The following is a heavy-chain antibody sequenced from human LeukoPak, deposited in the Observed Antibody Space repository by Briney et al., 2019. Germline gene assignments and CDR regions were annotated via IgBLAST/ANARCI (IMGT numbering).Heavy chain of an antibody. J-gene: IGHJ4*02. Sequence: GGSLRLSCAASGFNFSSYGMHWVRQTPGKGLEWVAVIWYDGSIKYYGDSVKGRFTISRDNPKNTLYLPMNSLRAEDTAVYYCARDRCTNGVCYYDYWGQGTLVTVSS. CDR3: ARDRCTNGVCYYDY. D-gene: IGHD2-8*01. CDR1: GFNFSSYG. V-gene: IGHV3-33*01. CDR2: IWYDGSIK.